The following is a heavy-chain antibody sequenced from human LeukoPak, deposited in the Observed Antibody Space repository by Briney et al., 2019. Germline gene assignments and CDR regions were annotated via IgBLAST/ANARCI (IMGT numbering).Heavy chain of an antibody. CDR2: IYDTWTP. CDR3: ARHQVGANTFDF. J-gene: IGHJ4*02. V-gene: IGHV4-39*06. CDR1: GGSIRSNGYF. Sequence: SSETLSLTCTVSGGSIRSNGYFWVWVRQPPGQGLEWIGEIYDTWTPNYNPSLKGRVTLSVDKSNNEVHLRLNSVTAADTAVYFCARHQVGANTFDFWGQGTLVTVSS. D-gene: IGHD1-26*01.